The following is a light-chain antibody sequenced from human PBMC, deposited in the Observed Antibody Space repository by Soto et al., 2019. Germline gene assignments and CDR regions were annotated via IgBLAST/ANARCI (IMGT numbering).Light chain of an antibody. Sequence: NFMLTQPHSVSESPGKTVTISCTRSSGSIASKYVQWYQQRPGSSPTTVIYEDKQRPSGVPERFSGSIDSSSNSASLTISGLKTEDEAVYYCQSYDSSTVVFGGGTKLTVL. V-gene: IGLV6-57*01. CDR2: EDK. CDR1: SGSIASKY. CDR3: QSYDSSTVV. J-gene: IGLJ2*01.